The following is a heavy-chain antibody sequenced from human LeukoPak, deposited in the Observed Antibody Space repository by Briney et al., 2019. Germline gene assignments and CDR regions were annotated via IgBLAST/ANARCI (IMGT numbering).Heavy chain of an antibody. D-gene: IGHD2-2*01. J-gene: IGHJ4*02. CDR1: GYTFTGYY. CDR2: INPNSGGT. V-gene: IGHV1-2*02. CDR3: ARAIVVVPAALVGY. Sequence: ASVKVSCKASGYTFTGYYMHWVRQAPGQGLEWMGWINPNSGGTNHAQKFQGRVTMTRDTSISTAYMELSRLRSDDTAVYYCARAIVVVPAALVGYWGRGTLVTVSS.